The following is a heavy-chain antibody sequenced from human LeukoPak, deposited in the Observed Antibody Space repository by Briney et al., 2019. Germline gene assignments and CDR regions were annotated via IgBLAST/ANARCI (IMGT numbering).Heavy chain of an antibody. Sequence: PGGSLRLSCVVSGFTFSDYAMSWVRQAPEKGLDWVSVISGSAHKIRYADSVKGRFTISRDNSENTVYLQMNNLRAEDTAQYYCAGRPTGYSSGYVYWGQGALVTVSS. CDR2: ISGSAHKI. CDR1: GFTFSDYA. J-gene: IGHJ4*02. CDR3: AGRPTGYSSGYVY. D-gene: IGHD5-18*01. V-gene: IGHV3-23*01.